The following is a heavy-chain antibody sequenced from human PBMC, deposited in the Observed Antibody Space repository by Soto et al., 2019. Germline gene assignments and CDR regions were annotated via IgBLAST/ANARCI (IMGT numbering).Heavy chain of an antibody. J-gene: IGHJ6*03. CDR2: ISAYNGNT. D-gene: IGHD3-16*01. CDR1: GYTFTSYG. Sequence: ASVKVSFKASGYTFTSYGISWVRQAPGQGLEWMGWISAYNGNTNYAQKLQGRVTMTTDTSTSTAYMELRSLRSDDTAVYYCARMGAPAGSMITFGGVLEAYYYYYYMDVWRKGTTVTVSS. CDR3: ARMGAPAGSMITFGGVLEAYYYYYYMDV. V-gene: IGHV1-18*01.